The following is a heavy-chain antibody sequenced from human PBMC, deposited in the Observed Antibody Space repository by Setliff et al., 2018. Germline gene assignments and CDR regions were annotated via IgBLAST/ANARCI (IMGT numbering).Heavy chain of an antibody. CDR3: ARRYFDSGSYFYFDY. Sequence: SETLSLTCTVSGASTNSGDYYWSWIRQRPGKALEYIGYVDFSGKTDYNPSLKSRLTMSFDTSKNQFSLRLRSVSAADAAVYFCARRYFDSGSYFYFDYWGQGTLVTVSS. J-gene: IGHJ4*02. CDR2: VDFSGKT. V-gene: IGHV4-30-4*08. D-gene: IGHD3-10*01. CDR1: GASTNSGDYY.